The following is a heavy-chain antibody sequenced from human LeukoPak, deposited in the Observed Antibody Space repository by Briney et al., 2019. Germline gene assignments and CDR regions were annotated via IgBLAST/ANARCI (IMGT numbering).Heavy chain of an antibody. CDR3: AKDLYDFRDSILDY. D-gene: IGHD3-16*01. V-gene: IGHV3-23*01. CDR1: GFTFSSYA. CDR2: ISGSGGST. J-gene: IGHJ4*02. Sequence: GGSLRLSCAASGFTFSSYAMSWVRQAPGKGLEWISAISGSGGSTYYADSVKGRFTISRDNSKNTLYLQMNSLRAEDTATYYCAKDLYDFRDSILDYWGQGTLVTVSP.